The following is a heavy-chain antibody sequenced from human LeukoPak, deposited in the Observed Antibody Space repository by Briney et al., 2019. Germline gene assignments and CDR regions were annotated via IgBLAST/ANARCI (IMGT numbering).Heavy chain of an antibody. D-gene: IGHD2-8*01. CDR2: ISRSGDYT. Sequence: GGSLRLSCAASGFTFSTSSMTWVRQAPGKGLEWVSSISRSGDYTYYADSVKGRFTMSRDNAKNSLYLQMNSLRAEDTAVYYCTRRYCTEGVCPSDIWGQGTMVTVSS. V-gene: IGHV3-21*03. CDR1: GFTFSTSS. J-gene: IGHJ3*02. CDR3: TRRYCTEGVCPSDI.